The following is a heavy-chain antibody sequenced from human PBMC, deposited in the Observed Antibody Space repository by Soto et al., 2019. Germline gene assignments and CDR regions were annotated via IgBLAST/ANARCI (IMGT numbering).Heavy chain of an antibody. CDR1: GFTFSSYA. V-gene: IGHV3-23*01. CDR2: ISGSGGST. J-gene: IGHJ4*02. Sequence: GGSLRLSCAASGFTFSSYAMSWVRQAPGKGLEWVSAISGSGGSTYYADSVKGRFTISRDNSKNTLYLQMNSLRAEDTAVYYCAKDMGAAAAGRRNYFDYWSQGTLVTISS. CDR3: AKDMGAAAAGRRNYFDY. D-gene: IGHD6-13*01.